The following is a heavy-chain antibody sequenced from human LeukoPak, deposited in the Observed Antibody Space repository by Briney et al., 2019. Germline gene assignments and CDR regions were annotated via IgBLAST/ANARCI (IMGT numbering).Heavy chain of an antibody. Sequence: PGRSLRLSCAGSGFTFSRYGIHWVRQAPGKGLEWVALIRYDGSDHLYGDPAKGRFTISRDNSKDTVYLQMDSLRDEDTAVYFCARWGIVGHDAFDLWGQGTMVTVSS. CDR1: GFTFSRYG. J-gene: IGHJ3*01. V-gene: IGHV3-33*01. CDR2: IRYDGSDH. D-gene: IGHD1-26*01. CDR3: ARWGIVGHDAFDL.